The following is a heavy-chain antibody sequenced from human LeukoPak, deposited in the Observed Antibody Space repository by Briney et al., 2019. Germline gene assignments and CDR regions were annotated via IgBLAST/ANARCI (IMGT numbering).Heavy chain of an antibody. J-gene: IGHJ4*02. CDR3: ARGFIGDYSDYFDN. Sequence: SETLSLTCTVSGGSINSSSFSWGWIHQPPGKGLGWIGSFYYSGSTYYNPSLKSRVTISVDTSKNQLSLKLSSVTAADTAVYYCARGFIGDYSDYFDNWGQGTLVTDSS. V-gene: IGHV4-39*01. CDR1: GGSINSSSFS. D-gene: IGHD4-17*01. CDR2: FYYSGST.